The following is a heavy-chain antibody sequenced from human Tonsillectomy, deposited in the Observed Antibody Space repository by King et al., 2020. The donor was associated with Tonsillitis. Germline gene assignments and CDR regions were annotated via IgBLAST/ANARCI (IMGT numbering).Heavy chain of an antibody. CDR3: GRGGGVPPGPPLRWFDP. Sequence: VQLQQWGAGLLKPSETLSLTCGVYGGSFSGYYWSWIRQPPGKGLEWIGEINHSGSTNYNPSLKSRVTISVDTSKNQFSLKLSSVTAADTAVYYCGRGGGVPPGPPLRWFDPWGQGTLVTVSS. V-gene: IGHV4-34*01. CDR1: GGSFSGYY. D-gene: IGHD4/OR15-4a*01. J-gene: IGHJ5*02. CDR2: INHSGST.